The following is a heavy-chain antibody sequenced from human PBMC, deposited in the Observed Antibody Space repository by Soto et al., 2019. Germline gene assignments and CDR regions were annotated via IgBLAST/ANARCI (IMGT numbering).Heavy chain of an antibody. D-gene: IGHD6-13*01. CDR1: GGSLSSGGYY. CDR2: IYYSGST. V-gene: IGHV4-31*03. Sequence: QVQLQESGPGLVKPSQTLSLTCTVSGGSLSSGGYYWSWIRQHPGKGLEWIGYIYYSGSTHYNPSLKSRVTIPLDTSKNEFSLKLSSVTAADTAVYYCARDEAASGTYFDYWGQGTLVTVSS. CDR3: ARDEAASGTYFDY. J-gene: IGHJ4*02.